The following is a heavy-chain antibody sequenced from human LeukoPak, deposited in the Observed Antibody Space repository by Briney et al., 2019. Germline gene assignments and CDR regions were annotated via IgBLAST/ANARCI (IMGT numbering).Heavy chain of an antibody. V-gene: IGHV1-69*06. CDR2: IIPIFGTA. J-gene: IGHJ6*04. CDR3: AAGLWFGKYLDV. D-gene: IGHD3-10*01. CDR1: GGTFSSYA. Sequence: SVKVSCKASGGTFSSYAISWVRQAPGQGLEWMGGIIPIFGTANYAQKFQGRVTMTEDTSTDTAYMELSSLRSEDTAVYYCAAGLWFGKYLDVWGKGTTVTISS.